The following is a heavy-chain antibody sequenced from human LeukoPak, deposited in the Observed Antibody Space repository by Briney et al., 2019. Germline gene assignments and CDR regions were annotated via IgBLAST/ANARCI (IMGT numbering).Heavy chain of an antibody. CDR2: IHPGDSDT. Sequence: KRGESLKISCKASGYSIITYWIGWVRQMPGKGLEWMGIIHPGDSDTRYSPSFQGQVTISVDKSISTAYLQWSSLKASDTAMYYCARLKVVTSSYWYFDLWGRGTLVTVSS. V-gene: IGHV5-51*01. D-gene: IGHD4-23*01. CDR1: GYSIITYW. CDR3: ARLKVVTSSYWYFDL. J-gene: IGHJ2*01.